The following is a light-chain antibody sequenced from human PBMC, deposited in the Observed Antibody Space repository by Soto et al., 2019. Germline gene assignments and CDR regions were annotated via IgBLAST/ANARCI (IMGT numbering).Light chain of an antibody. CDR2: NVN. CDR3: APWDDSLNGPV. J-gene: IGLJ3*02. CDR1: SSDVGAYKY. Sequence: QSVLTQPPSVSGSPGQSVTISCSGTSSDVGAYKYVSWYQQHPGKAPKVVIYNVNQRPSGVPDRFSGSKSGNTASLTISGLQAEDEADYHCAPWDDSLNGPVFGGGTKLTVL. V-gene: IGLV2-11*01.